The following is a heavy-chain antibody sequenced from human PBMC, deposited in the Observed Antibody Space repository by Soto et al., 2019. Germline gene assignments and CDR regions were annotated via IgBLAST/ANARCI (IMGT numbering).Heavy chain of an antibody. CDR1: GGSFSGYY. Sequence: SETLSLTCAVYGGSFSGYYWSWIRQPPGKGLEWIGEINHSGSTNYNPSLKSRVTISVDTSKNQFSLKLSSVTAADTAVYYCARGNYGSTFDYWGQGTLVTVPQ. CDR2: INHSGST. V-gene: IGHV4-34*01. J-gene: IGHJ4*02. D-gene: IGHD3-10*01. CDR3: ARGNYGSTFDY.